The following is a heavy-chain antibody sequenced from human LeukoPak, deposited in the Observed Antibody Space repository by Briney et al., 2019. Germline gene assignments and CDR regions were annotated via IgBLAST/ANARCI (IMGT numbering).Heavy chain of an antibody. V-gene: IGHV4-59*08. J-gene: IGHJ3*02. D-gene: IGHD3-22*01. CDR2: IYYSGST. Sequence: PSETLSLTCAVYGGSISSYYWSWIRQPPGKGLEWIGYIYYSGSTNYNPSLKSRVTISVDTSKNQFSLKLGSVTAADTAVYYCASLPHYYDSSGYYRVNDAFDIWGQGTMVTVSS. CDR1: GGSISSYY. CDR3: ASLPHYYDSSGYYRVNDAFDI.